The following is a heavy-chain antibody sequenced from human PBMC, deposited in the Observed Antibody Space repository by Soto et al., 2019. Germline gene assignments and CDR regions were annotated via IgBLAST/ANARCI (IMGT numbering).Heavy chain of an antibody. V-gene: IGHV3-30*18. D-gene: IGHD6-19*01. Sequence: QVQLVESGGGVVQPGRSLRLSCAASGFTFSSYGMHWVRQAPGKGLEWVALISYDGSHNLYADSVKGRFTISRDNSRNTLYLHVNSLRADDTAVYYCVKEDPRSIPPYSSGWFDYWGQGTLVTVSS. J-gene: IGHJ4*02. CDR1: GFTFSSYG. CDR2: ISYDGSHN. CDR3: VKEDPRSIPPYSSGWFDY.